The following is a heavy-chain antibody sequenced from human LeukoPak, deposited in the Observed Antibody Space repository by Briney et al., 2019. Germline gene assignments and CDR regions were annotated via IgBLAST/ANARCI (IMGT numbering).Heavy chain of an antibody. J-gene: IGHJ5*02. Sequence: SQTLSLTCAISRDSVSSSSAAWNWIRQSPSRGLEWLGRTYFRSDWFNDYAVSVKSRITVNPDTSKNQFSLHLSSVTPEDTAVYYCARESGIATTGRWFDPWGQGTLVTVSS. CDR2: TYFRSDWFN. CDR3: ARESGIATTGRWFDP. D-gene: IGHD6-13*01. CDR1: RDSVSSSSAA. V-gene: IGHV6-1*01.